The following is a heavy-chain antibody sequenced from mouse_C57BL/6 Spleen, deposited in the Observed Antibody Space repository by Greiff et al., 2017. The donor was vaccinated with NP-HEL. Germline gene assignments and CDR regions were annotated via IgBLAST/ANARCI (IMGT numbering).Heavy chain of an antibody. V-gene: IGHV1-80*01. J-gene: IGHJ4*01. Sequence: VKLVESGAELVKPGASVKISCKASGYAFSSYWMNWVKQRPGKGLEWIGQIYPGDGDTNYNGKFKGKATLTADKSSSTAYMQLSSLTSEDSAVYFCAPIYYDYEDYAMDYWGQGTSVTVSS. D-gene: IGHD2-4*01. CDR3: APIYYDYEDYAMDY. CDR1: GYAFSSYW. CDR2: IYPGDGDT.